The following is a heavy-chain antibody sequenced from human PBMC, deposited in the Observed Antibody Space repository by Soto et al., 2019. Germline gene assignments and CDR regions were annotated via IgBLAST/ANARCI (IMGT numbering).Heavy chain of an antibody. J-gene: IGHJ4*02. CDR2: IYHSGST. D-gene: IGHD6-13*01. CDR3: ARDLWDIAAAVNYFDY. V-gene: IGHV4-38-2*02. CDR1: GYSISSGYY. Sequence: SETLSLTCAVSGYSISSGYYWGWIRQPPGKGLEWIGSIYHSGSTYYNPSLKSRVTVSVDTSKNQFSLKLSSVTAADTAVYYCARDLWDIAAAVNYFDYWGQGTMVTVSS.